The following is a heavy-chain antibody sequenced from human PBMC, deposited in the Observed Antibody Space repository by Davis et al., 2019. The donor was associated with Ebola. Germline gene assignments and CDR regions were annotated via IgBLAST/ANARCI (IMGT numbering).Heavy chain of an antibody. CDR1: GFTFSDYY. CDR2: ISSSGSTI. D-gene: IGHD3-3*01. V-gene: IGHV3-11*01. CDR3: ARDPHFVLRSIGYYGMDV. Sequence: GGSLRLSCAASGFTFSDYYMSWIRQAPGKGLEWVSYISSSGSTIYYADSVKGRFTISRDNAKNSLYLQMNSLRAEDTAVYYCARDPHFVLRSIGYYGMDVWGQGTTVTVSS. J-gene: IGHJ6*02.